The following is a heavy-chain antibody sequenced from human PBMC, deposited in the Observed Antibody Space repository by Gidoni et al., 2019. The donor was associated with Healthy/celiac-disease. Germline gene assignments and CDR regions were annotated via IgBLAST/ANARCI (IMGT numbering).Heavy chain of an antibody. J-gene: IGHJ6*02. CDR3: AGAATPHYYYGMDV. CDR2: ISGSGGST. D-gene: IGHD2-15*01. Sequence: EVQLLESGGGLVQPGGSLRLSCAASGFTFSSYAMSWVRQASGKGLEWVSAISGSGGSTYYADSVKGRFTISRDNSKNTLYLQMNSLRAEDTAVYYCAGAATPHYYYGMDVWGQGTTVTVSS. V-gene: IGHV3-23*01. CDR1: GFTFSSYA.